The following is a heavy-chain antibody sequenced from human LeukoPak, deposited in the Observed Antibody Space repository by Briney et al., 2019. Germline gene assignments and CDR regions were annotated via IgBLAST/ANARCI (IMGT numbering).Heavy chain of an antibody. CDR3: ASSSYSSSSS. Sequence: GGSLRLSCAASGFTLSSYSMNWVRQAPGKGLEWVANINEDGSQKYYVGSVEGRFTISRDNAENSVFLQMNSLRAEDTALYYCASSSYSSSSSWGQGTLVTVSS. D-gene: IGHD6-6*01. CDR1: GFTLSSYS. CDR2: INEDGSQK. J-gene: IGHJ5*02. V-gene: IGHV3-7*01.